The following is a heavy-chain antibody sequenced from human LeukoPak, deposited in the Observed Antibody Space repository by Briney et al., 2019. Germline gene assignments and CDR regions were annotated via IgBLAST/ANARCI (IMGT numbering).Heavy chain of an antibody. D-gene: IGHD3-3*01. CDR2: ISSSGSTI. CDR3: ARGLLEWWQYYYYGMDV. V-gene: IGHV3-11*01. J-gene: IGHJ6*02. CDR1: GFTFSDYY. Sequence: PGGSLSLSCAASGFTFSDYYMSWIRQAPGKGLEWVSYISSSGSTIYYADSVKGRFTISRDNAKNSLYLQMNSLRAEDTAVYYCARGLLEWWQYYYYGMDVWGQGTTVAVSS.